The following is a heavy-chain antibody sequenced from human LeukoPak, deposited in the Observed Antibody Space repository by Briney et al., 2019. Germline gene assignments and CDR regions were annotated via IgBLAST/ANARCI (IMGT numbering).Heavy chain of an antibody. V-gene: IGHV1-46*01. CDR1: GYTSTSYY. J-gene: IGHJ3*02. Sequence: ASVKVSCKASGYTSTSYYMHWVRQAPGQGLEWMGIINPSGGSTSYAQKFQGRVTMTRDTSTSTVYMELSSLRSEDTAVYYCARDKDYDFWSGPPLFLGLNAFDIWGQGTLVTVSS. CDR3: ARDKDYDFWSGPPLFLGLNAFDI. D-gene: IGHD3-3*01. CDR2: INPSGGST.